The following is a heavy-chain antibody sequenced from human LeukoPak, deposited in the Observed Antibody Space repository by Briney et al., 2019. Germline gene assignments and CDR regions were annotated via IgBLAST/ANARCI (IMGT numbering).Heavy chain of an antibody. CDR2: ISHSGST. D-gene: IGHD3-9*01. CDR3: ARLGDDILTGYYSYAFDI. J-gene: IGHJ3*02. Sequence: SETLSLTCAVYGGSFSGYYWSWIRQPPGKGLEWIGEISHSGSTNYNPPLKSRVTISVDTSKNQFSLKLSSVTAADTAVYYCARLGDDILTGYYSYAFDIWGQGTMVTVSS. V-gene: IGHV4-34*01. CDR1: GGSFSGYY.